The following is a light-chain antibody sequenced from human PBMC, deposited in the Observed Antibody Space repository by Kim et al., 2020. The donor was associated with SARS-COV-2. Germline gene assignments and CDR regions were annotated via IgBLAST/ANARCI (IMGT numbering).Light chain of an antibody. Sequence: QSLTISCTGTSSDVGGYNYVSWYQQHPGKAPKLMIYDVSNRPSGVSNRFSGSKSGNTASLTISGLQAEDEADYYCSSYTSSNTLVFGGGTQLTVL. J-gene: IGLJ2*01. V-gene: IGLV2-14*03. CDR2: DVS. CDR1: SSDVGGYNY. CDR3: SSYTSSNTLV.